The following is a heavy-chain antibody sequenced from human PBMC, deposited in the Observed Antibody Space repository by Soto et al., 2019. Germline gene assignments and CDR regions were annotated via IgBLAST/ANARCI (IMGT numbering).Heavy chain of an antibody. D-gene: IGHD1-26*01. Sequence: PGESLKISCKGSGYSFTSYWIGWVRQMPGKGLEWMGIIYPGDSDTRCSPSFQGQVTISADKSISTAYLQWSSLKASDTAMYYCARHGYSGSYHYYYYGMDVWGQGTTVTVSS. CDR2: IYPGDSDT. V-gene: IGHV5-51*01. CDR1: GYSFTSYW. J-gene: IGHJ6*02. CDR3: ARHGYSGSYHYYYYGMDV.